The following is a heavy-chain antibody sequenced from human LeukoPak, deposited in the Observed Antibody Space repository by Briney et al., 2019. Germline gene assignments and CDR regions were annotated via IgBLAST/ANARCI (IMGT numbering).Heavy chain of an antibody. CDR3: ARDRSGGVDFWSGYPTPNWFDP. J-gene: IGHJ5*02. Sequence: GGSLRLSCAASGFTFDDYSMHWVRQAPGKGLEWVSYISSSSSTIYYADSVKGRFTISRDNAKNSLYLQMNSLRDEDTAVYYCARDRSGGVDFWSGYPTPNWFDPWGQGTLVTVSS. CDR2: ISSSSSTI. CDR1: GFTFDDYS. D-gene: IGHD3-3*01. V-gene: IGHV3-48*02.